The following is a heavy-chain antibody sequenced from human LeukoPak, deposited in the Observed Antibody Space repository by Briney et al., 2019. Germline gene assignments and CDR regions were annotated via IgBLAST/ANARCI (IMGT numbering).Heavy chain of an antibody. CDR3: ANTVRQLVPSVDY. V-gene: IGHV3-30*02. D-gene: IGHD6-13*01. J-gene: IGHJ4*02. CDR2: IRYNGSNK. CDR1: GFTFSSYG. Sequence: TGGSLRLSCAASGFTFSSYGMHWVSQAPGKGLEWVAFIRYNGSNKYYADSVKGRFTISRDNSKNTLYLQMNSLRAEDTAVYYCANTVRQLVPSVDYWGQGTLVTVSS.